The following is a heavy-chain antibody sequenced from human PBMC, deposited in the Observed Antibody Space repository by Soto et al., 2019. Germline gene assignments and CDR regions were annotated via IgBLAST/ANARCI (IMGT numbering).Heavy chain of an antibody. CDR3: ARGWHILTGYYKGYYYGMDV. Sequence: SETLSLTCAVYGGSFSGYYWSWIRQPPGKGLEWIGEINHGGSTNYNPSLKSRVTISVDTSKNQFSLKLSSVTAADTAVYYCARGWHILTGYYKGYYYGMDVWGQGTTVTVSS. D-gene: IGHD3-9*01. CDR2: INHGGST. CDR1: GGSFSGYY. J-gene: IGHJ6*02. V-gene: IGHV4-34*01.